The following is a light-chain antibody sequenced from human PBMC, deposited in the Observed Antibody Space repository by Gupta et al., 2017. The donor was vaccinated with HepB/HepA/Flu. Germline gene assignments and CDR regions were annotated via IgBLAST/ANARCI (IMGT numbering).Light chain of an antibody. CDR3: HQFASSPYT. CDR1: QTISHSS. CDR2: CAS. Sequence: EIVLTQSPGTLSLSPGERATLSCRSCQTISHSSLAWYQHKPGQTPRLLIYCASSRTTGIPDRFSGSGSGTDFTLTINRLEPEDFAVYYCHQFASSPYTFGQGTRLEI. V-gene: IGKV3-20*01. J-gene: IGKJ2*01.